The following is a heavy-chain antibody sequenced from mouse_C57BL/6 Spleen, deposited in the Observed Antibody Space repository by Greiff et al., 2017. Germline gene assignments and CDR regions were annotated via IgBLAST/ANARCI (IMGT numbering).Heavy chain of an antibody. Sequence: EVQLVESGPELVKPGASVKISCKASGYSFTGYYMNWVKQSPEKSLEWIGEINPSTGGTTYNQKFKAKATLTVDKSSSTAYMQLKSLTSEDSAVYYCARAYYDYDGAWFACWGQGTLVTVSA. CDR3: ARAYYDYDGAWFAC. CDR2: INPSTGGT. D-gene: IGHD2-4*01. J-gene: IGHJ3*01. CDR1: GYSFTGYY. V-gene: IGHV1-42*01.